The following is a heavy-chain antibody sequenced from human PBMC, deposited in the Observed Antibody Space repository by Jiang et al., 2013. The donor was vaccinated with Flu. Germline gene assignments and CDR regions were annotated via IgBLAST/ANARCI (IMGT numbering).Heavy chain of an antibody. D-gene: IGHD1-26*01. CDR3: ARDREEGATDY. CDR2: IIPFYGLK. Sequence: SNYPISWVRQTPGQGLEWMGRIIPFYGLKDSAQKFRGRVTITADKSTTAYMELSSLRSEDTAIYYCARDREEGATDYWGQGTLVTVSS. CDR1: SNYP. J-gene: IGHJ4*02. V-gene: IGHV1-69*04.